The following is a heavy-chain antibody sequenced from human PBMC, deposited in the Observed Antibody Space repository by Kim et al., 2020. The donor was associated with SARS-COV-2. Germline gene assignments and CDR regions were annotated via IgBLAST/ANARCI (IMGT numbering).Heavy chain of an antibody. CDR3: AREGVGATIYYYYGMDV. Sequence: ASVKVSCKASGYTFTSYGISWVRQAPGQGLEWMGWISAYNGNTNYAQKLQGRVTMTTDTSTSTAYMELRSLRSDDTAVYYCAREGVGATIYYYYGMDVWGQGTTVTVSS. D-gene: IGHD1-26*01. CDR2: ISAYNGNT. V-gene: IGHV1-18*04. CDR1: GYTFTSYG. J-gene: IGHJ6*02.